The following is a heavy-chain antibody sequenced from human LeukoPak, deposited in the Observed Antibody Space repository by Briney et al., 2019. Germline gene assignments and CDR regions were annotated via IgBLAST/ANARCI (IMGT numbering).Heavy chain of an antibody. CDR2: IIPFVGTA. CDR1: GGTFSSYA. J-gene: IGHJ4*02. Sequence: SVKVACKASGGTFSSYAISWVRQAPGQGLEWMGRIIPFVGTANYAQKLQGRVTITTDKSTTTAYMDLSSPKSEDTDVYYCAFGLMVYTIVGDDYWGKGTLVTVSS. CDR3: AFGLMVYTIVGDDY. D-gene: IGHD2-8*01. V-gene: IGHV1-69*04.